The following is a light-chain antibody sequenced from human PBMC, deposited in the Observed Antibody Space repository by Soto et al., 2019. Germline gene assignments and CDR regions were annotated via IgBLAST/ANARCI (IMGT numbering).Light chain of an antibody. Sequence: QSVRTQPPSVSGAPGQRVTISCTESSSNIGAGYDVHWYQQLPGTAPKLLIYGNSNRPSGVPDRFSGSKSGTSASLAITGLQAEDEADYYCQSYDSSLSGWVFGGETKLTVL. CDR2: GNS. V-gene: IGLV1-40*01. CDR3: QSYDSSLSGWV. CDR1: SSNIGAGYD. J-gene: IGLJ3*02.